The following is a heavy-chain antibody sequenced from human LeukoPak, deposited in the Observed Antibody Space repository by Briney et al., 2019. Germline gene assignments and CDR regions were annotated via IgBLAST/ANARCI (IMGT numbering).Heavy chain of an antibody. CDR3: ATVSYYYDSTGYQGYFQH. Sequence: ASVKVSCKVSGYTLTELSIHWVRQAPGKGLEWMGGFDPEDGETIYAQRFQGRVTMTEDTSTDTAYMELSSLRSEDAAVYYCATVSYYYDSTGYQGYFQHWGQGTLVTVSS. CDR2: FDPEDGET. D-gene: IGHD3-22*01. J-gene: IGHJ1*01. CDR1: GYTLTELS. V-gene: IGHV1-24*01.